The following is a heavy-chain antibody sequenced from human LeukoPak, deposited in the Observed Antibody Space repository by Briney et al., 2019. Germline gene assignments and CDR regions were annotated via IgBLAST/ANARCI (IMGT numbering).Heavy chain of an antibody. D-gene: IGHD5-18*01. CDR1: GGTFSSYA. J-gene: IGHJ6*02. CDR3: ARDQTRGYSYGYGGSFGMDV. V-gene: IGHV1-69*13. Sequence: GASVKVSCKASGGTFSSYAISWVRQAPGQGLEWMGGIIPIFGTANYAQKFQGRVTITADESTSTAYMELSSLRSEDTAVYYCARDQTRGYSYGYGGSFGMDVWGQGTTVTVSS. CDR2: IIPIFGTA.